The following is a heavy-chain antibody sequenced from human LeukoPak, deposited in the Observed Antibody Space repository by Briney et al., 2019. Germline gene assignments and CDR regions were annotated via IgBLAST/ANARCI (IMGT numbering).Heavy chain of an antibody. V-gene: IGHV3-7*01. CDR1: GFTFSSYW. Sequence: GGSLRLSCAASGFTFSSYWMSWVRQAPGKGLEWVANIKQDGSEKYYVDSVKGRFTISRDNAKNSLYLQLHSLRAEDTPVYYCARHDEEHIVVATATSDAFDIWGQGTMVTVSS. D-gene: IGHD2-21*02. J-gene: IGHJ3*02. CDR2: IKQDGSEK. CDR3: ARHDEEHIVVATATSDAFDI.